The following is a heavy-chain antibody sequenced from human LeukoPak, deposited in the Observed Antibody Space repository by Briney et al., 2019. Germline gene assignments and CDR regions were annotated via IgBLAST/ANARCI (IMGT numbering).Heavy chain of an antibody. CDR3: ARGLSTYYDFWSGYYYFDY. J-gene: IGHJ4*02. CDR1: GFTFSSYA. D-gene: IGHD3-3*01. Sequence: GSLRLSCAASGFTFSSYAMSWIRQPPGKGLEWIGEINHSGSTNYNPSLKSRVTISVDTSKNQFSLKLSSVTAADTAVYYCARGLSTYYDFWSGYYYFDYWGQGTLVTVSS. V-gene: IGHV4-34*01. CDR2: INHSGST.